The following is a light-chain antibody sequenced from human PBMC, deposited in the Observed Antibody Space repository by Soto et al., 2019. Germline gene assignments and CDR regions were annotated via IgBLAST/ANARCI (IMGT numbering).Light chain of an antibody. CDR3: LQDYNYPRT. CDR1: RSISRY. Sequence: IQLTQSPSSLSASVGDRVTITCRASRSISRYLNWYQQKPGKAPKVLIYGASSLQSGVPSRFSGSGSGTDFTLTISSLQPEDFATYYCLQDYNYPRTFGQGTKVDIK. CDR2: GAS. V-gene: IGKV1-6*01. J-gene: IGKJ1*01.